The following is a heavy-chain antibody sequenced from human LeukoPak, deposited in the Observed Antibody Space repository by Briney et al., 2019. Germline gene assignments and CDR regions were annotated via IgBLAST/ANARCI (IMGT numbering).Heavy chain of an antibody. CDR1: GYTFTGYY. J-gene: IGHJ5*02. CDR2: INPNSGGT. CDR3: ARDASGSYYSLGFDP. Sequence: GASVEVSCKASGYTFTGYYMHWVRQAPGQGLEWMGWINPNSGGTKYAQKFQGRVTMTRDTSITTAYMELSGLRSDDTAVYYCARDASGSYYSLGFDPWGQGTLVTVSS. D-gene: IGHD3-10*01. V-gene: IGHV1-2*02.